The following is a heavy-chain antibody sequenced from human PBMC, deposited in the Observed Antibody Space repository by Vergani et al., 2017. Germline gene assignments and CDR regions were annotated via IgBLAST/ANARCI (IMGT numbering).Heavy chain of an antibody. J-gene: IGHJ6*02. CDR2: ISSSSSYI. CDR3: ARDYDIFTGYWPHYYYGLDV. V-gene: IGHV3-21*01. Sequence: EVQLVESGGGLVKPGGSLRLSCAASGFTFSSYTMNWVRQAPGKGLEWVSSISSSSSYIYYADSVKGRFTISRDNAKNSLYLQMNSLRAEDTAVYYCARDYDIFTGYWPHYYYGLDVWGQGTTVTVSS. D-gene: IGHD3-9*01. CDR1: GFTFSSYT.